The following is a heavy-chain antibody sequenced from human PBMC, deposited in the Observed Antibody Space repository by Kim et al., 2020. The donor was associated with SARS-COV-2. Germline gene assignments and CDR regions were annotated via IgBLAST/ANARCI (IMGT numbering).Heavy chain of an antibody. CDR2: IRSGGTGI. J-gene: IGHJ6*02. CDR1: GFTVTDYW. D-gene: IGHD4-4*01. Sequence: GGSLRLSCATSGFTVTDYWMHWVRQAPGKGLVWVSRIRSGGTGISYADSVKGRFTISRDNVNNTLYLQMNNLRAEDTALYYCTSDTVLYGLDVWGQGTPGTLSS. CDR3: TSDTVLYGLDV. V-gene: IGHV3-74*01.